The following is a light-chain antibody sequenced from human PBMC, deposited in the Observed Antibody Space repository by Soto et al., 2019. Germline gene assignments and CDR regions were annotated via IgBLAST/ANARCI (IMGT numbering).Light chain of an antibody. CDR2: DVS. J-gene: IGLJ1*01. CDR1: SSDVGGYNY. Sequence: QSELTQPASVSASPGQSITISCTGTSSDVGGYNYVSWYQHHPGKAPKLMIFDVSNRPSGVSNRFSGSKSGNTASLTISGLQPEDEADYYCSSYTTSNTRQIVFGTGTKVTVL. CDR3: SSYTTSNTRQIV. V-gene: IGLV2-14*03.